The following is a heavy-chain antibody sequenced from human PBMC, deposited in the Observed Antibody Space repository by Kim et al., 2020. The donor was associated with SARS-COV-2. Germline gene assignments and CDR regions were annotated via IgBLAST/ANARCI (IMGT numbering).Heavy chain of an antibody. D-gene: IGHD6-19*01. V-gene: IGHV5-51*01. Sequence: GESLKISCKGSGYSFTSYWIGWVCQMPGKGLEWMGIIYPGDSDTRYSPSFQGQVTISADKSISTAYLQWSSLKASDTAMYYCARRAVAGGGGYYYGMDVWGQGTTVTVSS. CDR1: GYSFTSYW. CDR2: IYPGDSDT. CDR3: ARRAVAGGGGYYYGMDV. J-gene: IGHJ6*02.